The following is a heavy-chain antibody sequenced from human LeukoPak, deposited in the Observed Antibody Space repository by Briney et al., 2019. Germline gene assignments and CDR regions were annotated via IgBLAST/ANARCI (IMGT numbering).Heavy chain of an antibody. Sequence: PGGSLRLSCAASEFTFSDYYMSWIRQAPGKGLEWLSYISTSGTTIYYADSVKGRFTISRDNAKNSLYLQMNSLRDEDTAVYYCARDTRSSGWYVPAYWGQGTLVTVSS. CDR3: ARDTRSSGWYVPAY. D-gene: IGHD6-19*01. J-gene: IGHJ4*02. CDR1: EFTFSDYY. CDR2: ISTSGTTI. V-gene: IGHV3-11*01.